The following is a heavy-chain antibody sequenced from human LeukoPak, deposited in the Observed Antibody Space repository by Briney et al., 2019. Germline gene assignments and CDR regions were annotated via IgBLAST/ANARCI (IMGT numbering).Heavy chain of an antibody. CDR3: ARRQYYYDSSRLDYFDY. V-gene: IGHV5-51*01. CDR1: GYSFTSYW. D-gene: IGHD3-22*01. CDR2: IYPGDSDT. J-gene: IGHJ4*02. Sequence: GESLKISCKGSGYSFTSYWIGWVRQMPGKGLEWMGIIYPGDSDTRYSPSFQGQVTISADKSVSTAYLQWSSLKASDTAMYYCARRQYYYDSSRLDYFDYWGQGTLVTVSS.